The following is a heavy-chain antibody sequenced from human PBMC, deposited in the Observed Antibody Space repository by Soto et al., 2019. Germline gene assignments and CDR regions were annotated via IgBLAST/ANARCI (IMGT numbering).Heavy chain of an antibody. CDR2: LIPIFGTA. J-gene: IGHJ4*02. CDR3: ARDQTGIAAAGTSLGY. CDR1: GGTFSSYA. V-gene: IGHV1-69*01. Sequence: QVQLVQSGAEVKKPGSSVKVSCKASGGTFSSYAISWVRQAPGQGLEWMGGLIPIFGTANYAQKFPGRVTITADESSSTAYMELSSLRSEDTDVYYCARDQTGIAAAGTSLGYWGQGTLVTVSS. D-gene: IGHD6-13*01.